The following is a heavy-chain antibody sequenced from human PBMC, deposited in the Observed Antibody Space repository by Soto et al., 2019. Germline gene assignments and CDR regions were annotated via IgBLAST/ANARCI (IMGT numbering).Heavy chain of an antibody. CDR3: ARAPHYYDSSGYYYLNYYYYGMDV. CDR1: GGSISSGVYY. J-gene: IGHJ6*02. CDR2: IYYSGST. D-gene: IGHD3-22*01. Sequence: SETLSLTCTVSGGSISSGVYYWSWIRHHPGKGLEWIGYIYYSGSTYYNPSLKSRVTISVDTSKNQFSLKLSSVTAADTAVYYCARAPHYYDSSGYYYLNYYYYGMDVWGQGTTVTVSS. V-gene: IGHV4-31*03.